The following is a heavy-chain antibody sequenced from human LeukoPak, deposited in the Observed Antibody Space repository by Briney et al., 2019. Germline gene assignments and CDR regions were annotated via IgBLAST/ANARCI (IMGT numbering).Heavy chain of an antibody. CDR3: AREDIVVVPAAFDY. Sequence: GASVKVSCKASGYTFTGYYMHWVRQAPGQGLEWMGWINPNSGGTNYAQKFQGRVTMTRDTSISTAYMELSRLRSDDTAVYYCAREDIVVVPAAFDYWGQGTLVTVSS. CDR2: INPNSGGT. V-gene: IGHV1-2*02. CDR1: GYTFTGYY. J-gene: IGHJ4*02. D-gene: IGHD2-2*01.